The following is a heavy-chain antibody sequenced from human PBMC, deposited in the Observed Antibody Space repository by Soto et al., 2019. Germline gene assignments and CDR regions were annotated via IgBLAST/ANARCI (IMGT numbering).Heavy chain of an antibody. CDR1: GGSISSGGYS. J-gene: IGHJ4*02. V-gene: IGHV4-30-2*01. Sequence: SETLSLTCAVSGGSISSGGYSWSWIRQPPGKGLEWIGYIYHSGSTYYNPSLKSRVTISVDRSKNQFSLKLSSVTAADTAMYYCARGRVNYDILTGYSTYYFDYWGQGTLVTVSS. CDR2: IYHSGST. D-gene: IGHD3-9*01. CDR3: ARGRVNYDILTGYSTYYFDY.